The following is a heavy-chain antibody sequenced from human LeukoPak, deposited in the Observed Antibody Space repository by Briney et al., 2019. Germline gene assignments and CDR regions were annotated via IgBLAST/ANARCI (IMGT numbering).Heavy chain of an antibody. Sequence: GGSLRLSCAASRFTFSSYSMNWVRQAPGKGLEWVSYISSSSSTIYYAVSVKGRFTISRDNSKNTLYLQMNSLRAEDTAVYYCAKRMAYYDFWSGYPDWGQGTLVTVSS. J-gene: IGHJ4*02. D-gene: IGHD3-3*01. CDR3: AKRMAYYDFWSGYPD. CDR2: ISSSSSTI. CDR1: RFTFSSYS. V-gene: IGHV3-48*01.